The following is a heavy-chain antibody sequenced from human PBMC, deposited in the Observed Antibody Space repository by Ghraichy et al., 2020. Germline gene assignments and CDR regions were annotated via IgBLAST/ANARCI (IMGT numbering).Heavy chain of an antibody. CDR1: GFTFSSYS. CDR2: ISSSSSTI. CDR3: ARELRAYTGSGYDFYYYMDV. J-gene: IGHJ6*03. V-gene: IGHV3-48*02. Sequence: GGSLRLSCAASGFTFSSYSMNWVRQAPGKGLEWVSYISSSSSTIYYADSVKGRFTISRDNAKNSLYLQMNSLRDEDTAVYYCARELRAYTGSGYDFYYYMDVWGKGTTVTVSS. D-gene: IGHD5-12*01.